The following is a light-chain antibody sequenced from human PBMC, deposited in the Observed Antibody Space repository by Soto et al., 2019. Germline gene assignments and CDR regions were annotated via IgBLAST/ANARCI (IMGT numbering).Light chain of an antibody. CDR2: GAS. CDR3: QQYGSSPLFA. V-gene: IGKV3-20*01. J-gene: IGKJ3*01. CDR1: QSVSSTY. Sequence: EIVLTQSPGTLSLSPGERATLSCRASQSVSSTYLAWYQQKPGQAPRLLIYGASSRATGIPDRFSGSGSGTDFTLTNSRLEPEDFGVYYCQQYGSSPLFAFGPGTKVEI.